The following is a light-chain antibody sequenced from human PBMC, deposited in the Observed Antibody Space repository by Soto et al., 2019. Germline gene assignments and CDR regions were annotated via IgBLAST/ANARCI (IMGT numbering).Light chain of an antibody. CDR2: DTS. V-gene: IGKV3-15*01. CDR3: QQYNSYSST. CDR1: QGIGDT. Sequence: EIVLTQSPPTLSVSPGEGAXXXXXASQGIGDTLAWYQNKPGQTPRLLIYDTSTXATGVXARFSGSRSGTEFTLTIDSLQPDDFATYYCQQYNSYSSTFGQGTKVDI. J-gene: IGKJ1*01.